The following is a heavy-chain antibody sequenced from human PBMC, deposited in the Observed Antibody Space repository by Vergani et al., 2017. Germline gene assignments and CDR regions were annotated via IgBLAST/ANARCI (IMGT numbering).Heavy chain of an antibody. CDR1: GYSISSGYY. CDR3: ARDQRQWLVD. V-gene: IGHV4-38-2*02. J-gene: IGHJ4*02. CDR2: IYHSGST. Sequence: QVQLQESGPGLVKHSETLSLTCTVSGYSISSGYYWGWIRQPPGKGLEWIGSIYHSGSTYYNPSLKSRVTISVDTSKNQFSLKLSSVTAADTAVYYCARDQRQWLVDWGQGTLVTVSS. D-gene: IGHD6-19*01.